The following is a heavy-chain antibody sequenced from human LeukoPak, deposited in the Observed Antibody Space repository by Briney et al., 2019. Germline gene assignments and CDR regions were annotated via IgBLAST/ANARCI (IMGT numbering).Heavy chain of an antibody. CDR3: ARDLSTGG. D-gene: IGHD2-2*01. CDR2: IKSDGSST. Sequence: GGSLRLSCAASGFTFSSYWMHWVRQAPGKGLVWVSRIKSDGSSTSYADSVKGRFTISRDNAKNTLYLQMNRLRVEDTAVYYCARDLSTGGWGQGTMVTVSS. CDR1: GFTFSSYW. J-gene: IGHJ3*01. V-gene: IGHV3-74*01.